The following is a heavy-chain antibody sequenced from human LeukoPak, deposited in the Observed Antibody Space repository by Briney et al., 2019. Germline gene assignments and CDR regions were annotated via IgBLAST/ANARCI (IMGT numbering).Heavy chain of an antibody. D-gene: IGHD1-1*01. J-gene: IGHJ4*02. CDR3: AKFTGTEGGFDY. Sequence: GGSLRLSCAASGFNFNTFWMTWVRQAPGKGLEWVANIKEDGSEEYYVDSVKGRFAISRDNAKNSLYLQMNSLRAEDTAVYYCAKFTGTEGGFDYWGQGTLVTVSS. V-gene: IGHV3-7*03. CDR1: GFNFNTFW. CDR2: IKEDGSEE.